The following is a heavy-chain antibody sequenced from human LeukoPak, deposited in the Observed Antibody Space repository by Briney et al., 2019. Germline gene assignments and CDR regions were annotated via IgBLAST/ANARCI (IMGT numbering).Heavy chain of an antibody. D-gene: IGHD1-20*01. CDR3: ARDSRLTGTTLV. CDR2: ISYDGSNK. J-gene: IGHJ4*02. CDR1: GFSFNNYP. V-gene: IGHV3-30*01. Sequence: GGSLRLSCAASGFSFNNYPMHWVRQAPGKGLEWVAVISYDGSNKYYADSVKGRFTISRDNSKNTLYLQMNSLRAEDTAVYYCARDSRLTGTTLVWGQGTLVTVSS.